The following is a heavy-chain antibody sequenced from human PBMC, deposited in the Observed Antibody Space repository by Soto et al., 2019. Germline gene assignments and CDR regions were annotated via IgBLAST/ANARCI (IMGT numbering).Heavy chain of an antibody. J-gene: IGHJ6*02. CDR2: IYTSGST. V-gene: IGHV4-4*07. CDR1: GGSISSYY. D-gene: IGHD4-17*01. Sequence: SETLSLTCTVSGGSISSYYWSWIRQPARKGLEWIGRIYTSGSTNYNPSLKSRVTMSVDTSKNQFSLKLSSVTAADTAVYYCARGSDYGYYYYGMDVWGQGTTVTVSS. CDR3: ARGSDYGYYYYGMDV.